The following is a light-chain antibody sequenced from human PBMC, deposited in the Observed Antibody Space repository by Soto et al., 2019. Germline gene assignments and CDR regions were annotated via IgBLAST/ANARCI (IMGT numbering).Light chain of an antibody. J-gene: IGKJ1*01. Sequence: DLRVTQSPPTLSASVGDRVTITWRASQTITTWMAWYQQKPGKAPKLLVYDASTLQSGVATRFSGSGSGTEFTLIISGLQPEDSATYYCQQYTNTNNPWMFGQGTKVEI. CDR2: DAS. CDR3: QQYTNTNNPWM. V-gene: IGKV1-5*01. CDR1: QTITTW.